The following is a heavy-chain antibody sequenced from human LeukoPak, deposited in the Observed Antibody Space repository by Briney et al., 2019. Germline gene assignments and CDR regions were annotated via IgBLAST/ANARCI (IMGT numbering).Heavy chain of an antibody. Sequence: ASVKVSCKASGYAFTHYGITWVRQAPGQGLAWMGWINTYNGDTKCAQKLQGRVTMTTDTSTSTAFMELRSLRSDDSAVYYCARGIRSPLFDYWGLGTLVTVSP. CDR3: ARGIRSPLFDY. V-gene: IGHV1-18*01. CDR2: INTYNGDT. CDR1: GYAFTHYG. D-gene: IGHD3-16*01. J-gene: IGHJ4*02.